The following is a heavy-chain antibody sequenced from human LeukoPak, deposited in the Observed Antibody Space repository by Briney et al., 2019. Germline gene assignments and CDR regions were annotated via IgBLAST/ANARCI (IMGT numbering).Heavy chain of an antibody. V-gene: IGHV3-30*02. CDR2: IRYDGSNK. CDR1: GFTFSSYG. CDR3: ASHSSGYYAPIDY. J-gene: IGHJ4*02. D-gene: IGHD3-22*01. Sequence: GGSLRLSCAASGFTFSSYGMHWVRQAPGKGLEWVAFIRYDGSNKYYADSVKGRFTVSRDNFKNTLYLQMNSLRAEDTAVYYCASHSSGYYAPIDYWGQGTLVTVSS.